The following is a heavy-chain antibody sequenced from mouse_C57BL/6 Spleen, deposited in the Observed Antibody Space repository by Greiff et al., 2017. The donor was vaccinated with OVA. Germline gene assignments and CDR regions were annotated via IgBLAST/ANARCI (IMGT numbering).Heavy chain of an antibody. CDR2: IDPETGGT. CDR1: GYTFTDYE. V-gene: IGHV1-15*01. D-gene: IGHD2-4*01. CDR3: TRDDYDEGAMDY. J-gene: IGHJ4*01. Sequence: QVQLQQSGAELVRPGASVTLSCKASGYTFTDYEMHWVKQTPVHGLEWIGAIDPETGGTAYNQKFKGKAILTADKSSSTAYMELRSLTSEDSAVYYCTRDDYDEGAMDYWGQGTSVTVSS.